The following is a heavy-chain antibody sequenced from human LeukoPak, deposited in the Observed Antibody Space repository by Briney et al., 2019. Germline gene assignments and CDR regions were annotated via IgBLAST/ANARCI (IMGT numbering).Heavy chain of an antibody. V-gene: IGHV1-69*13. D-gene: IGHD3-10*01. J-gene: IGHJ6*02. CDR2: IIPIFGTA. Sequence: SVTVSCTASGGTFSSYAISWVRQAPGQGLEWMGGIIPIFGTANYAQKFQGRVTITADESTSTAYMELSSLRSEDTAVYYCARRNYYGSGSPGGMDVWGQGTTVTVSS. CDR3: ARRNYYGSGSPGGMDV. CDR1: GGTFSSYA.